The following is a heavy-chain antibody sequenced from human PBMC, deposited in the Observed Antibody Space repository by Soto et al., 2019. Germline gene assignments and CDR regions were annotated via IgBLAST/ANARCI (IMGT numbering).Heavy chain of an antibody. CDR2: IHRDEIEK. Sequence: WWSLRLSCSASTFPCSTYWMTWVRQAPGKGLEWVANIHRDEIEKYYMDSVKGRLTISRDNAKNSLYLQMTSLRAEDTAVYYCAGGNALDVWGQGTTVTVSS. CDR3: AGGNALDV. CDR1: TFPCSTYW. J-gene: IGHJ6*02. V-gene: IGHV3-7*01.